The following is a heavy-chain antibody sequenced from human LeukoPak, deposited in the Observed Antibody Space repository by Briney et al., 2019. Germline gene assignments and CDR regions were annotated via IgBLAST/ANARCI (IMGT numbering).Heavy chain of an antibody. CDR2: MNPNSGNT. Sequence: GASVKVSCKASGYTFTSYDINWVRQATGQGLEWMGWMNPNSGNTGYAQKFQGRVTMTRNTSISTAYMGLSSLRSEDTAVYYCARGRMVAVAGPPDYWGQGTLVTVSS. D-gene: IGHD6-19*01. V-gene: IGHV1-8*01. CDR1: GYTFTSYD. CDR3: ARGRMVAVAGPPDY. J-gene: IGHJ4*02.